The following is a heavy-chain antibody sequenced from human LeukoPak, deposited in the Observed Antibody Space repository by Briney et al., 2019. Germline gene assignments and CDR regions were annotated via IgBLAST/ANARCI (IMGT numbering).Heavy chain of an antibody. V-gene: IGHV3-30*04. CDR2: ISYDGSNK. J-gene: IGHJ6*02. Sequence: GGSLRLSCAASGFNFSSYAMHWVRQAPGKGLEWGAVISYDGSNKYYADSVKGRFTISRDNSKNTLDLKMNSLRAEDTAVYYCARGPPSHYYDSSGYYYSRHYYGMDVWGQGTTVTVSS. CDR3: ARGPPSHYYDSSGYYYSRHYYGMDV. CDR1: GFNFSSYA. D-gene: IGHD3-22*01.